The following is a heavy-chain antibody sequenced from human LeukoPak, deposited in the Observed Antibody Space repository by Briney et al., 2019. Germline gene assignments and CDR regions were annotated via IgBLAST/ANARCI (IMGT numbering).Heavy chain of an antibody. CDR1: GFTVSSNY. Sequence: TGGSLRLSCAASGFTVSSNYMSWVRQAPGKGLEWVSVIYSGGSTYYADSVKGRFTISRDNSKNTLYLQMNSLRAEDTAVYYCARVLAAAGYFDYWGQGTLVTVSS. CDR3: ARVLAAAGYFDY. D-gene: IGHD6-13*01. CDR2: IYSGGST. V-gene: IGHV3-53*01. J-gene: IGHJ4*02.